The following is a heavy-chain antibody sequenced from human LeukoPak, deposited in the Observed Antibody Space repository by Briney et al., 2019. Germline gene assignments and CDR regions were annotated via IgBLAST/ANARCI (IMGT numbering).Heavy chain of an antibody. D-gene: IGHD3-10*01. Sequence: SETLSLTCTVSGGSISSSSYYWGWIRQPPGKGLEWIGSIYYSGSTYYNPSLKSRVTISVDTSKNQFSLKLSSVTAADTAVYYCATLIIRPLGPPKYYMGVWGKGTTVTVSS. CDR1: GGSISSSSYY. V-gene: IGHV4-39*01. J-gene: IGHJ6*03. CDR2: IYYSGST. CDR3: ATLIIRPLGPPKYYMGV.